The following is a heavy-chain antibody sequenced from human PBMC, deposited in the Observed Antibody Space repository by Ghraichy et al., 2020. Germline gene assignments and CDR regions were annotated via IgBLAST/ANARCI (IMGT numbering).Heavy chain of an antibody. D-gene: IGHD3-10*01. CDR1: GFTFSGSA. J-gene: IGHJ4*02. CDR2: IRSKANSYAT. CDR3: TKSHYGSGSQGDY. Sequence: GGSLRLSCAASGFTFSGSAMHWVRQASGKGLEWVGRIRSKANSYATAYAASVKGRFTISRDDSKNTAYLQMNSLKTEDTAVYYCTKSHYGSGSQGDYWGQGTLVTVSS. V-gene: IGHV3-73*01.